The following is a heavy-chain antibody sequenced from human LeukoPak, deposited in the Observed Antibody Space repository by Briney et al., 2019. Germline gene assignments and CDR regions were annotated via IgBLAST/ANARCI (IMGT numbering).Heavy chain of an antibody. J-gene: IGHJ2*01. CDR3: ARPHREWSYWYFDL. Sequence: SETLSLTCAVYGGSSSGYYWSWIRQPPGKGLEWIGEINHSGSTNYNPSLKSRVTISVDTSKNQFSLKLSSVTAADTAVYYCARPHREWSYWYFDLWGRGTLVTVSS. D-gene: IGHD1-14*01. CDR1: GGSSSGYY. CDR2: INHSGST. V-gene: IGHV4-34*01.